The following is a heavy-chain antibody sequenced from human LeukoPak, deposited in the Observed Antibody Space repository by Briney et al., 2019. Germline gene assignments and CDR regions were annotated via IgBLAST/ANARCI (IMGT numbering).Heavy chain of an antibody. V-gene: IGHV3-30*02. CDR1: GFTFSSYG. Sequence: GGSLRLSCAASGFTFSSYGMHWVRLAPGKGLEWVAFMRYDGSNKYYADSVKGRFTISRDNSKNTLYLQMNSLRAEDTAVYYCAKDGWFGESDAFDIWGQGTMVTVSS. D-gene: IGHD3-10*01. CDR2: MRYDGSNK. CDR3: AKDGWFGESDAFDI. J-gene: IGHJ3*02.